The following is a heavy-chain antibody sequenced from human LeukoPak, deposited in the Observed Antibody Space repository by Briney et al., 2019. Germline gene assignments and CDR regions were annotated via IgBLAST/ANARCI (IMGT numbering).Heavy chain of an antibody. CDR2: ISYDGSNK. Sequence: GGSLRLSCAASGFTFSNYGMHWVRQAPGKGLEWVAVISYDGSNKYYADSVKGRFTISRDNSKNTLYLQMNSLRAEDTAVYYCAKVPSSELERFDYWGQGTLVTVSS. J-gene: IGHJ4*02. CDR1: GFTFSNYG. D-gene: IGHD1-1*01. V-gene: IGHV3-30*18. CDR3: AKVPSSELERFDY.